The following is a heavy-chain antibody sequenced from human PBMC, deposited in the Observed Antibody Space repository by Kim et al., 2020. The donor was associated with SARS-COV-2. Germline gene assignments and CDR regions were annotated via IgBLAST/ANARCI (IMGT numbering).Heavy chain of an antibody. CDR3: ASAPRRDGAINWFDP. Sequence: SETLSLTCTVSGDSISNSYWAWIRQPPGKGLEWIAHIHYTGRTNYNPSLKSPVTTSVDTSKNQFSLKLSSVTAVDTAADYCASAPRRDGAINWFDPWGQG. V-gene: IGHV4-59*01. J-gene: IGHJ5*02. D-gene: IGHD2-8*01. CDR2: IHYTGRT. CDR1: GDSISNSY.